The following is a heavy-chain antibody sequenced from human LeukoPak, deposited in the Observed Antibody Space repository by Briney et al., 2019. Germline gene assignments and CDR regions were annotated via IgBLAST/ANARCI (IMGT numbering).Heavy chain of an antibody. D-gene: IGHD3-22*01. V-gene: IGHV3-9*03. CDR1: GFTFDDYA. CDR2: ISWNSGSI. J-gene: IGHJ4*02. CDR3: AKDLYYYDSSGSDY. Sequence: GGSLRLSCAASGFTFDDYAMHWVRQAPGKGLEWVSGISWNSGSIGYADSVKGRFTISRDNAKNSLYLQMNSLRAEDMALYYCAKDLYYYDSSGSDYWGQGTLVTVSS.